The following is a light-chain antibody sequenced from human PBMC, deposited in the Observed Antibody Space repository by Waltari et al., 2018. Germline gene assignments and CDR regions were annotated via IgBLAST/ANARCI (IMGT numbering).Light chain of an antibody. J-gene: IGLJ2*01. CDR1: SSDVGGYNY. CDR3: SSYTGSSTLVV. Sequence: QSALTQPASVSGSPGQSITISCTGTSSDVGGYNYVSWYQQHPGKAPKRMIYDVSDRPSGFSSRFSGSKYGNTASLIISGLQAEDEADYYCSSYTGSSTLVVFGGGTKLTVL. CDR2: DVS. V-gene: IGLV2-14*03.